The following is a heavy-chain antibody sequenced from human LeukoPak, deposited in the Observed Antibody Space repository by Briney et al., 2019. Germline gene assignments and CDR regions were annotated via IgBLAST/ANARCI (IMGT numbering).Heavy chain of an antibody. V-gene: IGHV4-34*01. Sequence: SESLSLTCAVYGGSFSGYYWSWIRQPPGKGLEWIGEINHSGSTNYNPSLKSRFTISVDTSKNQFTWKRSAGTAADTAVNYCARKFRRGILNWFDPWGQGTLVTVSS. J-gene: IGHJ5*02. CDR1: GGSFSGYY. CDR3: ARKFRRGILNWFDP. CDR2: INHSGST. D-gene: IGHD2/OR15-2a*01.